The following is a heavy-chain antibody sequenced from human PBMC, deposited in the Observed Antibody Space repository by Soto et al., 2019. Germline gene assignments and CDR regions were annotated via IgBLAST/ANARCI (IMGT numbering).Heavy chain of an antibody. CDR1: GFTFSRNT. Sequence: GGSLRLSCVTSGFTFSRNTMNWVRQAPGKGLEWVASITSSGSYVYYADSVKGRFSASRDNAKNSLSLQMDSLRPGDTAIYFCVKDEGIEAMDVWGQGTTVTVSS. CDR2: ITSSGSYV. D-gene: IGHD3-3*02. V-gene: IGHV3-21*01. CDR3: VKDEGIEAMDV. J-gene: IGHJ6*02.